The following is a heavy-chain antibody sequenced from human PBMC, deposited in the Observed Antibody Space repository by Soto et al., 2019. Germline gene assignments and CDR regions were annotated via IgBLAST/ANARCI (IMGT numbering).Heavy chain of an antibody. V-gene: IGHV1-46*01. CDR1: GYSFSNFY. CDR2: IDPSSGTT. CDR3: ARGAVVVPNGLIAGMDV. Sequence: ASVKVSCKPSGYSFSNFYVHWVRQAPGQGLEWMGIIDPSSGTTSYTQKFQERVTMTMDTSMSTVYMELSRLRSEDTAVYYCARGAVVVPNGLIAGMDVWGLGTTVTVS. J-gene: IGHJ6*02. D-gene: IGHD2-15*01.